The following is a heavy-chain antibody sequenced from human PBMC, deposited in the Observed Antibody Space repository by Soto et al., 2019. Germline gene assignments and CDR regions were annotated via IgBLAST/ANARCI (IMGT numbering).Heavy chain of an antibody. V-gene: IGHV3-48*02. CDR3: ARDRVRCDADNCYSEDYYYAMDV. CDR2: ISSSSRTI. Sequence: EVQLVEYAGELVQPGRSLRLSCAGSGFTVSSYSMNCVRQAPGKGLEWLSYISSSSRTIYYADSVKGRFTISRDNAKNSLILQMNSLRDDDTAVYYCARDRVRCDADNCYSEDYYYAMDVWGQGTTVTVSS. J-gene: IGHJ6*02. CDR1: GFTVSSYS. D-gene: IGHD2-15*01.